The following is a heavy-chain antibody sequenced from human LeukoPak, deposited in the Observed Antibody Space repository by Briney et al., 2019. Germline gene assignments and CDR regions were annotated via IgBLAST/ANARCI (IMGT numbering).Heavy chain of an antibody. J-gene: IGHJ4*02. CDR1: GFTFSIYG. CDR3: ARASGPFDY. CDR2: IWNDGSNK. V-gene: IGHV3-33*01. D-gene: IGHD3-10*01. Sequence: GGSLRLSCAAFGFTFSIYGMHWVRQAPGKGLEWVAVIWNDGSNKYYADSVKGRFTISRDNSKNTLYLQMNSLRAEDTAVYSCARASGPFDYWGQGTLVTVSS.